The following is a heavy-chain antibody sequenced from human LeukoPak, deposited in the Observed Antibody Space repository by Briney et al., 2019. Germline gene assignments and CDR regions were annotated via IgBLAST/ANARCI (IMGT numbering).Heavy chain of an antibody. D-gene: IGHD1-1*01. CDR3: ARDDRDADDTRYFYAMDV. CDR1: GFTFSSYT. Sequence: GGSLRLSCAASGFTFSSYTLHWVRQAPGKGLEWVALISADGNNKDYADSVKGRFTISRDNSKNTLYLQMNSLRVEDTAVYFCARDDRDADDTRYFYAMDVWGQGTTVTVSS. J-gene: IGHJ6*02. V-gene: IGHV3-30*14. CDR2: ISADGNNK.